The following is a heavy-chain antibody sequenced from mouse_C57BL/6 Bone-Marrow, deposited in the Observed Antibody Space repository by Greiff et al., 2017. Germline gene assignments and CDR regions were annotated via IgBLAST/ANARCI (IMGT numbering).Heavy chain of an antibody. CDR3: ARQKGTYRYFDV. D-gene: IGHD2-14*01. CDR1: GYTFTSYG. Sequence: QVQLKQSGAELARPGASVKLSCKASGYTFTSYGISWVKQRTGQGLEWIGEIYPRSGNTYYNEKFKGKATLTADKSSSTAYMELRSLTSEDSAVYFCARQKGTYRYFDVWGTGTTVTVSS. CDR2: IYPRSGNT. V-gene: IGHV1-81*01. J-gene: IGHJ1*03.